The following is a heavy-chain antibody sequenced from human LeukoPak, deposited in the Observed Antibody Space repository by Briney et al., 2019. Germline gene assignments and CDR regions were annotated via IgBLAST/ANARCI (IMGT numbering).Heavy chain of an antibody. CDR3: ARRYYYDSETWFDP. Sequence: SETLSLTCTVSGGSISSSSYYWGWIRQPPVKGLEWIGSIYYSGSTYYNPSLKSRVTISVDTSKNQFSLKLSSVTAADTAVYYCARRYYYDSETWFDPWGQGTLVTVSS. D-gene: IGHD3-22*01. J-gene: IGHJ5*02. CDR1: GGSISSSSYY. V-gene: IGHV4-39*01. CDR2: IYYSGST.